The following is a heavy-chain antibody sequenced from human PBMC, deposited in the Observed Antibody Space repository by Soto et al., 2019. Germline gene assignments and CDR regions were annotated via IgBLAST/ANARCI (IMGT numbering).Heavy chain of an antibody. J-gene: IGHJ5*02. Sequence: SETLSLTCTVSGGSISSYYWSWIRQPPGKGLEWIGYIYYSGSTNYNPSLKSRVTISVDTSKNQFSLKLSSVTAADTAVYYCARSIAAADYNWFDPWGQGTLVTVSS. CDR2: IYYSGST. CDR1: GGSISSYY. V-gene: IGHV4-59*01. D-gene: IGHD6-13*01. CDR3: ARSIAAADYNWFDP.